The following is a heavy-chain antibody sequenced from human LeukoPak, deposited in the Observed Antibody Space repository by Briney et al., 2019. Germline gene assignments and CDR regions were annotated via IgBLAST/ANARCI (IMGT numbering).Heavy chain of an antibody. J-gene: IGHJ4*02. V-gene: IGHV1-2*06. Sequence: ASVKVSCRASGYTFTDYYVHWVRQAPGQGLEWMGRINPNSGGTTFAQKFQGRVTMARDTSISTAYMELSRLRSDDTAVYYCAVRSYSSPFDYRGQGTLVTVSS. CDR2: INPNSGGT. D-gene: IGHD1-26*01. CDR3: AVRSYSSPFDY. CDR1: GYTFTDYY.